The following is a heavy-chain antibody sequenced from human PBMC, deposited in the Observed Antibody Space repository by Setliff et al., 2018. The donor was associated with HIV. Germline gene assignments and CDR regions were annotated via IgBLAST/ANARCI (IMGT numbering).Heavy chain of an antibody. Sequence: SETLSLTCIVSGGSMDNYYWNWVRQPPGKGPEWIGNMCHNENGVTTNQNPSLKSRVVMYLDRTKNEFSLSLVSATTADTAVYYCARDRGSGWYGYFQQWGQGSQVTVSS. J-gene: IGHJ1*01. CDR1: GGSMDNYY. CDR2: MCHNENGVTT. CDR3: ARDRGSGWYGYFQQ. D-gene: IGHD6-19*01. V-gene: IGHV4-59*01.